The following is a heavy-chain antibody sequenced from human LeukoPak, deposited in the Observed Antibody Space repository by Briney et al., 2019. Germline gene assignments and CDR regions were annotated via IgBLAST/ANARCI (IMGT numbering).Heavy chain of an antibody. CDR1: GGSFSGYY. D-gene: IGHD2-15*01. CDR3: ARGGKNRSGGSCYRYYYGMDV. CDR2: INHSGST. J-gene: IGHJ6*02. Sequence: SETLSLTCAVYGGSFSGYYWSWIRQPPGKGLEWIGEINHSGSTNYNPSLKGRVTISVDTSKNQFSLKLSSVTAADTAVYYCARGGKNRSGGSCYRYYYGMDVWGQGTTVTVSS. V-gene: IGHV4-34*01.